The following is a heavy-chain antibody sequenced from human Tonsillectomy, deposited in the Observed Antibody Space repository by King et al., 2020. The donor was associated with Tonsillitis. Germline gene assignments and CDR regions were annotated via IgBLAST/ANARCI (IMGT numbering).Heavy chain of an antibody. D-gene: IGHD6-19*01. V-gene: IGHV3-23*04. CDR3: AKGGEAVAVWFDP. CDR1: GFTFSNYA. Sequence: VQLVESGGGLVQPGGSLRLSCAASGFTFSNYAMSWVRQAPRKGLEWVSTISGSGSNTYYADSVKGRFTISRDNSKNTQYLQMNSLRAEDTAVYYCAKGGEAVAVWFDPWGQGTLVTVSS. CDR2: ISGSGSNT. J-gene: IGHJ5*02.